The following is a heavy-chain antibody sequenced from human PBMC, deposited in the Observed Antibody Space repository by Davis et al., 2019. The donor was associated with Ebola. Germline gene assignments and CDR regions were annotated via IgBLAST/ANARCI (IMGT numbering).Heavy chain of an antibody. J-gene: IGHJ5*02. CDR2: INHSGST. Sequence: LETLSLTCAVYGGSFSGYYWSWIRQPPGKGLEWIGEINHSGSTNYNPSLKSRVTISVDTSKNQFSLKLSSVTAADTAVYYCARVRSYTWFDPWGQGTLVTVSS. CDR1: GGSFSGYY. D-gene: IGHD1-26*01. V-gene: IGHV4-34*01. CDR3: ARVRSYTWFDP.